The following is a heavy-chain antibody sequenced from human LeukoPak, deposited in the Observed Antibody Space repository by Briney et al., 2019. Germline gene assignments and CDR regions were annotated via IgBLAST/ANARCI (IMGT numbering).Heavy chain of an antibody. CDR3: ARRWGPHCSSISCYWRDWYFDL. J-gene: IGHJ2*01. CDR2: IIPIFGTG. D-gene: IGHD2-2*01. CDR1: GGTFSSSA. Sequence: GASVKVSCKASGGTFSSSAINWVRQAPGQGLEWMGGIIPIFGTGNYAQKFQGRVTITADEFTSTAYMELSSLRPEDTAVYYCARRWGPHCSSISCYWRDWYFDLWGRGTLVTVSS. V-gene: IGHV1-69*13.